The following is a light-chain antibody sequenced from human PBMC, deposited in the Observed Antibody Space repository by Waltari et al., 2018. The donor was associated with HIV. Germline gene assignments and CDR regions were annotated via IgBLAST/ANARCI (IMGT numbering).Light chain of an antibody. CDR2: NTN. CDR1: NSHIGTRA. CDR3: QSSDNTLSGSV. Sequence: QSVLTQPPSVSGAPRQRVTLSCTWYNSHIGTRAFLRYPQFPGPAPQLLIYNTNNRPSGVPDLFSGSKSGTSASLAITGLQAEDEADYYCQSSDNTLSGSVFGGGTKLTVL. V-gene: IGLV1-40*01. J-gene: IGLJ2*01.